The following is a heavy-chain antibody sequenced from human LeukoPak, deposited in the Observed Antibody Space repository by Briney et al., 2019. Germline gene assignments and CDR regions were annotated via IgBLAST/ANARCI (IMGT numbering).Heavy chain of an antibody. V-gene: IGHV3-23*01. CDR3: AKESGFYSSSPPDY. CDR2: IIGTGGTT. Sequence: GGSLRLSCAASGFSFSSFAMSWARQVPGKGLERVSVIIGTGGTTDYADSVKGRFTISRDNSKNTLYLQMNSLRAEDTAIYYCAKESGFYSSSPPDYWGQGTLVTVSS. D-gene: IGHD6-13*01. CDR1: GFSFSSFA. J-gene: IGHJ4*02.